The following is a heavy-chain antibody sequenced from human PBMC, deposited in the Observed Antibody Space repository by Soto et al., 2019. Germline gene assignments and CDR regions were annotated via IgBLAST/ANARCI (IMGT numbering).Heavy chain of an antibody. D-gene: IGHD4-17*01. Sequence: QVQLVESGGGVVQPGRSLRLSCAASGFTFSSYAMHWVRQAPGKGLEWVALIWYDGSKKYYVDSVKGRFTISRDNSKNTLYLQMNSLRVEDTAVYYCARGGRLRGFDYWGQGSLVTVSS. CDR2: IWYDGSKK. J-gene: IGHJ4*02. CDR1: GFTFSSYA. V-gene: IGHV3-33*01. CDR3: ARGGRLRGFDY.